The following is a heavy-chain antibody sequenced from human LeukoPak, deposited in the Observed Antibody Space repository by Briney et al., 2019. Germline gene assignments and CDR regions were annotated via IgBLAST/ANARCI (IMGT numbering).Heavy chain of an antibody. CDR3: TKDGYMDV. J-gene: IGHJ6*03. V-gene: IGHV3-43*02. CDR1: GFTFDDYA. Sequence: GGSLRLSCAAAGFTFDDYAMHWVRQAPGKGLEWASLISGDGGSTYYADSVKGRFTISRDNSKNSLYLQMKSLRTEDTALYFCTKDGYMDVWGKGTTITVSS. CDR2: ISGDGGST.